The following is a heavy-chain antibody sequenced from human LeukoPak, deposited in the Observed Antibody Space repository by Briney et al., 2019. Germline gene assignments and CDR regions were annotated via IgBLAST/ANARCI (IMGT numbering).Heavy chain of an antibody. CDR1: GGSISSYY. CDR2: IYYSGST. CDR3: ARVGGSGWYLGSFDY. J-gene: IGHJ4*02. D-gene: IGHD6-19*01. Sequence: YPSETLSLTCTVSGGSISSYYWSWIRQPPGKGLEWIGYIYYSGSTNYNPSLKSRVTISVDTSKNQFSLKLSSVTAADTAVYYCARVGGSGWYLGSFDYWGQGTLVTVSS. V-gene: IGHV4-59*01.